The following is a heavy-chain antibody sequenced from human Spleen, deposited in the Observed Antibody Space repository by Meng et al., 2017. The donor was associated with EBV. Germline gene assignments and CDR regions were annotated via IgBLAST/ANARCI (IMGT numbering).Heavy chain of an antibody. Sequence: EVQLVEXXXAXVXXVGXQRRAGVAAEFSFRCYSMNWSRQAPGKGLDWVSGISGSGAGTNYADAVKGRFTVSSDNSKNTLYLQMNSLRAEDTAIYYCARVWDDCSHTSCAKGWLDPWGQGTLVTVSS. CDR3: ARVWDDCSHTSCAKGWLDP. CDR1: EFSFRCYS. V-gene: IGHV3-23*04. D-gene: IGHD2-2*01. J-gene: IGHJ5*02. CDR2: ISGSGAGT.